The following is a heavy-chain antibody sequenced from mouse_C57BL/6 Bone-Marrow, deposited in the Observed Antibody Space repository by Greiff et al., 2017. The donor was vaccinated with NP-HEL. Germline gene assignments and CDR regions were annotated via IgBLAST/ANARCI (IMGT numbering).Heavy chain of an antibody. D-gene: IGHD2-4*01. CDR1: GYTFTDYN. V-gene: IGHV1-22*01. CDR3: ARGDDYDRGAWFAY. CDR2: INPNNGGT. J-gene: IGHJ3*01. Sequence: VQLKQSGPELVKPGASVKMSCKASGYTFTDYNMHWVKQSHGKSLEWIGYINPNNGGTSYNQKFKGKATLTVNKSSSTAYMELRSLTSEDSAVYYCARGDDYDRGAWFAYWGQGTLVTVSA.